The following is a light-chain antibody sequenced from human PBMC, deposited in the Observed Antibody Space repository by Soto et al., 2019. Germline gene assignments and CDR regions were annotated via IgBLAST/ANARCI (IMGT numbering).Light chain of an antibody. CDR3: SSYTSSSTLYV. CDR1: SRDVGGYNY. CDR2: DVS. J-gene: IGLJ1*01. V-gene: IGLV2-14*01. Sequence: QSVLTQPASVSGSPGQSITISCTGTSRDVGGYNYVSWYQPHPGKAPKLMIYDVSSRPSGVSNRFSGSKSGNTASLTISGLQAEDEADYYCSSYTSSSTLYVFGTGTKVTVL.